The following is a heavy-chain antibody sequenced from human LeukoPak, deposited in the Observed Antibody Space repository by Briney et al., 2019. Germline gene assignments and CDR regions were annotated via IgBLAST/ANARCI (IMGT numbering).Heavy chain of an antibody. CDR3: ATWRGSGSYGGYFDY. CDR2: IWYDGSNK. J-gene: IGHJ4*02. CDR1: GFTFSNYG. Sequence: GGSLRLSCAASGFTFSNYGMHWVRQAPGKGLEWVAIIWYDGSNKYYADSVKGRFTISRDNSKNTLYLQMISLRVEDTAVYYCATWRGSGSYGGYFDYWGQGTLVTVSS. V-gene: IGHV3-33*01. D-gene: IGHD3-10*01.